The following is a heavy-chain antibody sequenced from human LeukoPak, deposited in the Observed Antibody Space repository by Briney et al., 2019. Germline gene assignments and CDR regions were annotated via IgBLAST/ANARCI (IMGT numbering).Heavy chain of an antibody. D-gene: IGHD2-15*01. CDR1: GFTFSGYA. J-gene: IGHJ4*02. CDR3: ARGTLQYFDY. V-gene: IGHV3-23*01. Sequence: PVGSLRLSCAASGFTFSGYALSWVRQSPGTGLEWVSAISGSGGSTYYPVSVKGRLTISRENSKNELYLQMNSLRAEDTAVYYCARGTLQYFDYWGEGTLVTDSS. CDR2: ISGSGGST.